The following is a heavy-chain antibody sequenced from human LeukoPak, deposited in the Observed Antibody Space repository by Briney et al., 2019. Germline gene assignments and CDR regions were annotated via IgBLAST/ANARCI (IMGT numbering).Heavy chain of an antibody. V-gene: IGHV3-53*01. CDR1: GFTVSSNY. CDR3: ARESGYSYGLAGFFDY. Sequence: QPGGSLRLSCAASGFTVSSNYMSWVRQAPGKGLEWVSVIYSDGRIHSADSVKGRFTISRDDSKNTLSLQMNSRRAEDTAVYYCARESGYSYGLAGFFDYWGQGTLVTVSS. CDR2: IYSDGRI. J-gene: IGHJ4*02. D-gene: IGHD5-18*01.